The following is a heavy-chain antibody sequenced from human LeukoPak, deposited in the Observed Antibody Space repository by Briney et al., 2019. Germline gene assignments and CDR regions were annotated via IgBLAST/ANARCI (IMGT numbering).Heavy chain of an antibody. Sequence: GGSLRLSCAASGFTFSSYGMHWVRQAPGKGLEWVAVIRYDGSNKYYADSVKGRFTISRDNSKNTLYLQMNSLRAEDTAVYYSVKDEELWDEYYFEYSGEGALVTVSP. CDR3: VKDEELWDEYYFEY. CDR1: GFTFSSYG. CDR2: IRYDGSNK. D-gene: IGHD5-18*01. V-gene: IGHV3-30*02. J-gene: IGHJ4*02.